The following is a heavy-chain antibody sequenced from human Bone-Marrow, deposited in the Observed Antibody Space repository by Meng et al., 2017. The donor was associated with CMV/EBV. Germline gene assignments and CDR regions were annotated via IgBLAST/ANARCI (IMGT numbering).Heavy chain of an antibody. D-gene: IGHD3/OR15-3a*01. V-gene: IGHV4-39*01. CDR3: ARQDRSNFGMDV. CDR2: IYYSGST. CDR1: GYSISSNYY. Sequence: SETLSLTCTVSGYSISSNYYWGWIRQPPGKGLEWIGSIYYSGSTYYNPSLKSRVTISGDTSKNQFSLKLSSVTAADTAVYYCARQDRSNFGMDVWGQGTTVTVSS. J-gene: IGHJ6*02.